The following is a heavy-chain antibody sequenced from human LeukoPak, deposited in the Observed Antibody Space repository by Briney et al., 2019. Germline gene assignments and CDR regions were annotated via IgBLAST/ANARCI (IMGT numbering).Heavy chain of an antibody. V-gene: IGHV3-30-3*01. CDR1: GFTFSSYA. J-gene: IGHJ4*02. D-gene: IGHD5-18*01. Sequence: PGRSLRLSCAASGFTFSSYAMHWVRQAPGKGLEWVAVISYDGSNKYYADSVKGRFTISRDNSKNTLYLQMNSLRAEDTAVYYCARDGAVDTAMITVLFDYWGQGTLVTVSS. CDR3: ARDGAVDTAMITVLFDY. CDR2: ISYDGSNK.